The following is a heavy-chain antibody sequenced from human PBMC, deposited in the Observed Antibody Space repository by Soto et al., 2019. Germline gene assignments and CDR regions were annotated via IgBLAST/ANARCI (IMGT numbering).Heavy chain of an antibody. CDR1: GFTFSNYA. Sequence: EVQLLESGGGLVQPGGSLRLSCAASGFTFSNYAMSWVRQAPGKGLEWVSEICGTNGCTYYVDSVKGRFTISRDNPKNTLYLQMNSLRVEDTAVYYCAKGTQLGPRPPDYWGQGTLVTVSS. CDR2: ICGTNGCT. J-gene: IGHJ4*02. D-gene: IGHD5-18*01. CDR3: AKGTQLGPRPPDY. V-gene: IGHV3-23*01.